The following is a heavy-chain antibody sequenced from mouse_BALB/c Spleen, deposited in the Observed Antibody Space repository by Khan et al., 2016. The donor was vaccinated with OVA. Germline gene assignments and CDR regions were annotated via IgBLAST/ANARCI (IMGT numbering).Heavy chain of an antibody. J-gene: IGHJ1*01. Sequence: QIQLVQSGPELKKPGETVKISCKASGFTFTNYGMNWVKQAPGKGLKWMGWINTYTGEPTYADDFKGRFALSFATSASTAYLQSNNLKNEDSATYFCARNGNYLYFDVWGAGTTVTVSS. D-gene: IGHD2-1*01. V-gene: IGHV9-3-1*01. CDR1: GFTFTNYG. CDR3: ARNGNYLYFDV. CDR2: INTYTGEP.